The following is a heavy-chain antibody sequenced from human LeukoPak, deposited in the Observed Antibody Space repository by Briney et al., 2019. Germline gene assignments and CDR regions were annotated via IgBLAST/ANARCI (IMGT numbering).Heavy chain of an antibody. J-gene: IGHJ6*02. D-gene: IGHD1-26*01. CDR2: TYYTGST. CDR3: AIRSGRKYYGVDV. CDR1: GASLSGYY. V-gene: IGHV4-59*08. Sequence: PSETLSLTCSVSGASLSGYYWNWIRQPPGKGLEWIGYTYYTGSTNYNPSLRGRVTISIDKSKNQFSLTLTSVTAADTAVYYCAIRSGRKYYGVDVWGPGTTVTVSS.